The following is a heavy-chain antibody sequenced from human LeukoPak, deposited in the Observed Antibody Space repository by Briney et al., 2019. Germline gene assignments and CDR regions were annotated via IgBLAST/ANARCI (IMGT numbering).Heavy chain of an antibody. CDR1: GGSVSSGSYY. CDR2: ILYNGST. V-gene: IGHV4-61*03. J-gene: IGHJ6*02. CDR3: VRRPRAYYYYGMDV. Sequence: KPSETLSLTCTVSGGSVSSGSYYWSWIRQPPGKGLEYIGYILYNGSTNYNPTLKSRVTMSVDTSKNHFSLKLSSVTAADTAVYYCVRRPRAYYYYGMDVWGQGTTVTVSS.